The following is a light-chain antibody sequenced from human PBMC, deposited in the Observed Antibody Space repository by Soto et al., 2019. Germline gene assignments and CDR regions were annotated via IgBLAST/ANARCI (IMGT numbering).Light chain of an antibody. CDR2: EVS. Sequence: SALTQPASVSGSPGQSITISCTGTSSDVGGYNYVSWYQQHPGKAPKLMIYEVSNRPSGVSNRFSGSKSGNTASLTISGLQAEDEADYYCSSYTRSSRLVFGPGTQLTVL. V-gene: IGLV2-14*01. CDR1: SSDVGGYNY. J-gene: IGLJ7*01. CDR3: SSYTRSSRLV.